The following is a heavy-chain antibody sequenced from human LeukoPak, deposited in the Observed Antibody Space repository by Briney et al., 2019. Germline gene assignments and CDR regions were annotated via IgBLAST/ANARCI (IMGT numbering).Heavy chain of an antibody. D-gene: IGHD5-24*01. V-gene: IGHV3-30*19. Sequence: GGSLRLSCAASGFTFSSYGMHWVRQAPGKGLEWVAVISYDGSNKYYADSVKGRFTISRDNSKNTLYLQMNSLRAEDTAVYYCAREGRWLQFNYFDYWGQGTLVTVSS. CDR3: AREGRWLQFNYFDY. CDR1: GFTFSSYG. CDR2: ISYDGSNK. J-gene: IGHJ4*02.